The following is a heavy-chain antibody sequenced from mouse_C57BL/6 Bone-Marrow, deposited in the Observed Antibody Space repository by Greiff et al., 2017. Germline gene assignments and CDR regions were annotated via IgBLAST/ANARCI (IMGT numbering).Heavy chain of an antibody. CDR1: GYTFTSYW. CDR3: ARGGITMDY. V-gene: IGHV1-69*01. CDR2: IDPSDSYT. Sequence: VQLQQPGAELVMPGASVKLSCKASGYTFTSYWMHWVKQRPGQGLEWIGEIDPSDSYTNYNQKFKGKSTLTVDKSSSTAYMQHSSLTSEDSAVYYCARGGITMDYWGQGTSVTVSS. J-gene: IGHJ4*01. D-gene: IGHD2-4*01.